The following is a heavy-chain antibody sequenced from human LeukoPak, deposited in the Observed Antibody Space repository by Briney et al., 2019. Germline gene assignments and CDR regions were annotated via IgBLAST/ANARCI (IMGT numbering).Heavy chain of an antibody. Sequence: PSETLSLTCTVSGGSISSYYWSWIRQPPGKGLEWIGYIYYSGSTNYNPSLKSRVTISVDTSKNQFSLKLSSVTAADTAVYYCARLYYDSSGYHSSFPDYWGQGTLVTVSS. CDR1: GGSISSYY. V-gene: IGHV4-59*01. D-gene: IGHD3-22*01. J-gene: IGHJ4*02. CDR3: ARLYYDSSGYHSSFPDY. CDR2: IYYSGST.